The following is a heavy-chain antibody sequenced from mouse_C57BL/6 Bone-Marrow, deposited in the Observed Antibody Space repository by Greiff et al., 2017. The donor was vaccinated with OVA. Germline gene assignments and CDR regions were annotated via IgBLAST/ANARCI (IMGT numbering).Heavy chain of an antibody. CDR1: GYAFSSSW. J-gene: IGHJ1*03. Sequence: VQLQQSGPELVKPGASVKISCKASGYAFSSSWMNWVKQRPGKGLEWIGRIYPGDGDTNYNGKFKGKATLTADQYSSPAYMQISSLTSEDSAVYVCARQVPRYWYIDVWGTGTTVTVSS. V-gene: IGHV1-82*01. CDR2: IYPGDGDT. CDR3: ARQVPRYWYIDV. D-gene: IGHD6-1*01.